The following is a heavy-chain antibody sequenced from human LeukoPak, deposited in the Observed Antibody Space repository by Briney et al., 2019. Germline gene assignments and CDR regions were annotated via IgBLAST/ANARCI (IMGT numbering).Heavy chain of an antibody. CDR2: IYYSGST. CDR3: ARLNSGWYKTFDY. D-gene: IGHD6-19*01. CDR1: GGSISSYY. V-gene: IGHV4-59*08. J-gene: IGHJ4*02. Sequence: SETLSLTCTVSGGSISSYYWSWIRQPPGKGLEWIGYIYYSGSTNYNPSLKSRVTISVDTSKNQFSLRLSSATAADTAVYYCARLNSGWYKTFDYWGQGTLVTVSS.